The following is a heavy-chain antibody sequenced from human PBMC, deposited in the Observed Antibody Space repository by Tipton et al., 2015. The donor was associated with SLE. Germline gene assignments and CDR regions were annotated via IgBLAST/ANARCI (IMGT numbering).Heavy chain of an antibody. CDR1: GGSISSSSYY. CDR3: ARSQSGY. J-gene: IGHJ4*02. D-gene: IGHD1-26*01. Sequence: TLSLTCTVSGGSISSSSYYWGWIRQPPGKGLEWIGEINHSGSTNYNPSLKSRVTISVDTSKNQFSLKLSSVTAADTAVYYCARSQSGYWGQGTLVTVSS. CDR2: INHSGST. V-gene: IGHV4-39*07.